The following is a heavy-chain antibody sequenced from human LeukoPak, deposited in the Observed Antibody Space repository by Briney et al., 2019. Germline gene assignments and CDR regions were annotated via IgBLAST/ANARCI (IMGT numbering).Heavy chain of an antibody. CDR1: GFTVSSNY. J-gene: IGHJ4*02. Sequence: PGGSLRLSCAASGFTVSSNYMSWVRRAPGKGLEWVSVIYSGGSTYYADSVKGRFTISRDNSKNTLYLQMNSLRAEDTAVYYCARDLDNSFDYWGQGTLVTVSS. CDR2: IYSGGST. V-gene: IGHV3-53*01. CDR3: ARDLDNSFDY.